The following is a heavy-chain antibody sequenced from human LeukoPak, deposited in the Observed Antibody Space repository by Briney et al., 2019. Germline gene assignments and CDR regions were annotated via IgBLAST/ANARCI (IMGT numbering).Heavy chain of an antibody. D-gene: IGHD3-16*01. CDR2: IWYDGSNK. J-gene: IGHJ6*02. Sequence: ERSLRLSCAASGCIFSNCGSHWVRQAPGRGLEWVAVIWYDGSNKYYADSVRGRFHVSRDNYKTTVPLQMNSLSAEDTAVYYCARDRPGGGINGLDVWGQGPTVTVSS. CDR3: ARDRPGGGINGLDV. CDR1: GCIFSNCG. V-gene: IGHV3-33*01.